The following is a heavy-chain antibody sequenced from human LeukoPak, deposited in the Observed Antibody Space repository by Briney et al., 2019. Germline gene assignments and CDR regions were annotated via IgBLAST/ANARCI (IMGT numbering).Heavy chain of an antibody. V-gene: IGHV5-51*01. CDR1: GYIFTNNW. D-gene: IGHD3-10*01. Sequence: GESLKISCKGSGYIFTNNWIGWVRQMPGKGLEWMGIIHPGDSDTRYSPSFEGQVTISADKSISTAYLQWSSLKASDTAMYYCARQTRDGSGSRGYSFDFWGQGTLVTVSS. CDR2: IHPGDSDT. J-gene: IGHJ4*02. CDR3: ARQTRDGSGSRGYSFDF.